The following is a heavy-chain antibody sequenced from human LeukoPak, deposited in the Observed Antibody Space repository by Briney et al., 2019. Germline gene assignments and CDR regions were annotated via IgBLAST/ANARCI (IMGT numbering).Heavy chain of an antibody. D-gene: IGHD3-22*01. Sequence: SETLSLTCTVSGGSISSSSYYWGWIRQPPGKGLEWIGSIYYSGSTYYNLSLKSRVTISVDTSKNQFSLKLSSVTAADTAVYYCAGSRYYDSSGYYYAERAFDYWGQGTPVTVSS. V-gene: IGHV4-39*01. CDR2: IYYSGST. CDR1: GGSISSSSYY. CDR3: AGSRYYDSSGYYYAERAFDY. J-gene: IGHJ4*02.